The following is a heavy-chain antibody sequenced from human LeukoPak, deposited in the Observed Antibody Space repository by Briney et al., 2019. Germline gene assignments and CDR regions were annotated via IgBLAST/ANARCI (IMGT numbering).Heavy chain of an antibody. J-gene: IGHJ4*02. CDR3: ARGYCSSTSCYTSRTSHFDY. Sequence: GRSLRLSCAASGFTFSSYGMHWVRQAPGKGLEWVAVISYDGSNKYYADSVKGRFTISRDNSKNTLYLQMNSLRAEDTAVYYCARGYCSSTSCYTSRTSHFDYWGQGTLVTVSS. D-gene: IGHD2-2*02. CDR1: GFTFSSYG. CDR2: ISYDGSNK. V-gene: IGHV3-30*03.